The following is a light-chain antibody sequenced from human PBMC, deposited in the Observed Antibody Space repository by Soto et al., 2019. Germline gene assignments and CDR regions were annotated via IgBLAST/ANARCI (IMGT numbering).Light chain of an antibody. J-gene: IGLJ2*01. CDR2: EAS. V-gene: IGLV2-14*01. Sequence: QSALTQSASVSGSPGQSITISCTGTSSDVGGYNYVSWYQQHPGKAPKLMIYEASNRPSWVSNRFSGSKSGNTASLTISGLQGEDEADYYCSAYTSSRTLVFGGGTKVSVL. CDR3: SAYTSSRTLV. CDR1: SSDVGGYNY.